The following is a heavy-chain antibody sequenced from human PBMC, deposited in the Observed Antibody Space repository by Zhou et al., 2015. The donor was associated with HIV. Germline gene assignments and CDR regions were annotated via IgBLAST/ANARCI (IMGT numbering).Heavy chain of an antibody. J-gene: IGHJ4*02. Sequence: QVQLVQSGAEVKKPGSSVKVSCKASGGTFSSYAISWVRQAPGQGLEWMGGIIPIFGTANYAQKFQGRVTITADESTSTAYMELSSLRSEDTAVYYCARGPTGITGTPRHYFDYWGQGTLVTVSS. CDR2: IIPIFGTA. CDR3: ARGPTGITGTPRHYFDY. D-gene: IGHD1-20*01. V-gene: IGHV1-69*01. CDR1: GGTFSSYA.